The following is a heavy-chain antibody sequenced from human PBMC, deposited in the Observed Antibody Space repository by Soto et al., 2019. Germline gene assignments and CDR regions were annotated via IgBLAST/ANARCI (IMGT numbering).Heavy chain of an antibody. V-gene: IGHV3-7*01. Sequence: EVQLVESGGDLVQPGGSLRLSCGVSGFIFSDYWMSWVRQAPGEGLEWVATIREDGGAKYYVDSVKGRFTISRDNGRNSLFLQMNGLGVEDTAVYYCASPSTSGTTDFWGQGTLVTVSS. D-gene: IGHD1-26*01. J-gene: IGHJ4*02. CDR1: GFIFSDYW. CDR2: IREDGGAK. CDR3: ASPSTSGTTDF.